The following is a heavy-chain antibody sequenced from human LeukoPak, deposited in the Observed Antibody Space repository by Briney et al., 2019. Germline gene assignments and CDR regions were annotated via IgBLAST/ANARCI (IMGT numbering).Heavy chain of an antibody. D-gene: IGHD6-19*01. CDR2: ISGSGGTT. CDR3: AKDRSSGSPYYFDY. CDR1: GFTFSSYA. J-gene: IGHJ4*02. Sequence: GGSLRLSCAASGFTFSSYAMSWVRQAPGKGLEWVSDISGSGGTTYYADSVKGRFTISRDNSKNTLYLQMNSLRADDTAVYYCAKDRSSGSPYYFDYWGQVTLVTVSS. V-gene: IGHV3-23*01.